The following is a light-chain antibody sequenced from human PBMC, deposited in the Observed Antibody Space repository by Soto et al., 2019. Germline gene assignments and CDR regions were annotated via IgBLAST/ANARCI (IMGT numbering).Light chain of an antibody. CDR1: NIETKG. CDR3: QIWDPSDPYVV. Sequence: SYELSQPPSVSVSPGQTARITCGGSNIETKGVHWYQQKPGQAPVMVLYDDSDRPSGIPERFSGSNSGNTATLTISRVEAGDEADYFCQIWDPSDPYVVFGGGIKLTVL. J-gene: IGLJ2*01. V-gene: IGLV3-21*02. CDR2: DDS.